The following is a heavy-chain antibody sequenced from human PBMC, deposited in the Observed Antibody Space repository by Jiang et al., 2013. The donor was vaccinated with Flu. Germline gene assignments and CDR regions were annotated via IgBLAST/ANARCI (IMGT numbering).Heavy chain of an antibody. CDR3: ARAPLGYCTNGVCYAGDY. J-gene: IGHJ4*02. Sequence: SVKVSCKASGYTFTSYGISWVRQAPGQGLEWMGWISAYNGNTNYAQKLQGRVTMTTDTSTSTAYMELRSLRSDDTAVYYCARAPLGYCTNGVCYAGDYWGQGTLVTVSS. CDR2: ISAYNGNT. V-gene: IGHV1-18*04. CDR1: GYTFTSYG. D-gene: IGHD2-8*01.